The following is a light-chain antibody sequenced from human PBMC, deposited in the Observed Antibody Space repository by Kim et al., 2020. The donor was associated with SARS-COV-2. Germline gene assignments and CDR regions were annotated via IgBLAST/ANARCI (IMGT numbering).Light chain of an antibody. Sequence: SPGERATLSCRASQSVSSNLAWYQQKPGQAPRLLISGASNRATGIPARFSGSGSGTEFTLTISSLQSEDVAVYYCQQYNNWPPWTFGQGTKVDIK. V-gene: IGKV3-15*01. CDR2: GAS. CDR3: QQYNNWPPWT. J-gene: IGKJ1*01. CDR1: QSVSSN.